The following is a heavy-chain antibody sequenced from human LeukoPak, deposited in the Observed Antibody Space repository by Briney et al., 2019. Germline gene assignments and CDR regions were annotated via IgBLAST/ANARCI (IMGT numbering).Heavy chain of an antibody. V-gene: IGHV3-21*03. D-gene: IGHD3-16*01. J-gene: IGHJ4*02. CDR2: ISSSSSYI. CDR1: GFTFSSYS. CDR3: TTGEWRTATRLSWGDY. Sequence: GGSLRLSCAASGFTFSSYSMNWVRQAPGKGLEWVSSISSSSSYIYYADSVKGRFTISRDNAKNSLYLQMNSLKTEDTAVYYCTTGEWRTATRLSWGDYWGQGTLVTVSS.